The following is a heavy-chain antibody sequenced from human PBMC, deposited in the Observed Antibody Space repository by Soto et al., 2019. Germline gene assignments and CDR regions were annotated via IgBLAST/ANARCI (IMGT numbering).Heavy chain of an antibody. J-gene: IGHJ4*02. V-gene: IGHV3-30-3*01. CDR2: ISYDGSNK. CDR1: GFTFSSYA. CDR3: AREPFYCSGGSCHTWDY. D-gene: IGHD2-15*01. Sequence: HPGGSLRLSCAASGFTFSSYAMHWVRQAPGKGLEWVAVISYDGSNKYYADSVKGRFTISRDNSKNTLYLQMNSLRAEDTAVYYCAREPFYCSGGSCHTWDYWGQGTLVTVSS.